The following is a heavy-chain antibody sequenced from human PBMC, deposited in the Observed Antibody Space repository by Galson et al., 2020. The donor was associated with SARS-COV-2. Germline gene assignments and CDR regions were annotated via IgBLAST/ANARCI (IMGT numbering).Heavy chain of an antibody. D-gene: IGHD3-22*01. CDR2: INSYGNST. Sequence: GGSLRLSCAASGFSFSDYWMHWVRQAPGKGLVWVSRINSYGNSTNYADSVRGRFTVSRDNAKNVLYLQMNSLRAEDTAVYYCTRHSSGDYWGQVTLVTVSP. J-gene: IGHJ4*02. V-gene: IGHV3-74*01. CDR3: TRHSSGDY. CDR1: GFSFSDYW.